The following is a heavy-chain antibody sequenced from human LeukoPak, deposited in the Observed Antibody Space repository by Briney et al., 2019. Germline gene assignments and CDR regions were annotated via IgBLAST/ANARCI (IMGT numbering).Heavy chain of an antibody. J-gene: IGHJ6*03. CDR1: GFTFTSSA. V-gene: IGHV1-58*02. CDR3: AAGVAAAGTVPIYYYYMDV. D-gene: IGHD6-13*01. Sequence: SVKVSCGASGFTFTSSAMQWVRQARGQRLEWIGWIVVGSGNTNYAQKFQERVTITRDMSTSTAYMELSSLRSEDTAVYYCAAGVAAAGTVPIYYYYMDVWGKGTTVTVSS. CDR2: IVVGSGNT.